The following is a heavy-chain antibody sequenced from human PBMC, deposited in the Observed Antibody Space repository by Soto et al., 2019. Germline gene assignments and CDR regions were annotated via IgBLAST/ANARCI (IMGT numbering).Heavy chain of an antibody. CDR1: GGSISSFNW. Sequence: SWTLSLTCAVSGGSISSFNWWSWIIQTPGKGLEWIGEIYHSCTTNYNPSLKSRATISVDKSKTRFSLKLTSVTAADTAVYYCARDRVAATRTSYYGLDAWGQGTTVTVSS. CDR2: IYHSCTT. J-gene: IGHJ6*02. D-gene: IGHD6-25*01. CDR3: ARDRVAATRTSYYGLDA. V-gene: IGHV4-4*02.